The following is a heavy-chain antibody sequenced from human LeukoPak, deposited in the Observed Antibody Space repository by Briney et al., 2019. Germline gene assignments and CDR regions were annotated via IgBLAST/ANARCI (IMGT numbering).Heavy chain of an antibody. CDR1: GFTFSDYY. CDR2: ISSSSSYI. J-gene: IGHJ4*02. V-gene: IGHV3-21*01. Sequence: PGGCLRLSCAASGFTFSDYYMSWVRQAPGKGLEWVSSISSSSSYIYYADSVKGRFTISRDNAKNSLYLQMNSLRAEDTAVYYCARDGPIQLGRTLERWGQGTLVTVSS. D-gene: IGHD5-18*01. CDR3: ARDGPIQLGRTLER.